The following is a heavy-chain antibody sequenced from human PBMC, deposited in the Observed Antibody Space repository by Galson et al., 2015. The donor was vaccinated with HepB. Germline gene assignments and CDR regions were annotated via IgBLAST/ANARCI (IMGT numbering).Heavy chain of an antibody. CDR3: GRGRSSSWYYPDTFDI. D-gene: IGHD6-13*01. CDR1: GGSIRNYY. CDR2: IYYSGST. Sequence: SEILSLTCTVSGGSIRNYYWSWIRQPPGKGLEWMGYIYYSGSTNYNPSLKSRVAISVDTSKNQFSLKLTSVTAADTAVYYCGRGRSSSWYYPDTFDIWGQGTMVTVSS. J-gene: IGHJ3*02. V-gene: IGHV4-59*01.